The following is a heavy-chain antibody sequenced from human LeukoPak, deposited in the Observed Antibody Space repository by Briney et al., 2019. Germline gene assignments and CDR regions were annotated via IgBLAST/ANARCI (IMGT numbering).Heavy chain of an antibody. CDR2: INPSGGST. Sequence: ASVKVSCKASGYTFTSYYMHWVRQAPGQGLEWMGIINPSGGSTSYAQKFQGRVTITADKSTSTAYMELSSLRSEDTAVYYCAKRIAVAGTPFDYWGQGTLVTVSS. V-gene: IGHV1-46*01. CDR3: AKRIAVAGTPFDY. J-gene: IGHJ4*02. D-gene: IGHD6-19*01. CDR1: GYTFTSYY.